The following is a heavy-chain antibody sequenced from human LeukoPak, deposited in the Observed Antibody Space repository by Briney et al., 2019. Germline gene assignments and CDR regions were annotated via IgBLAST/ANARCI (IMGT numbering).Heavy chain of an antibody. CDR2: IYHSGST. V-gene: IGHV4-4*02. CDR1: GGSISSSNW. J-gene: IGHJ4*02. D-gene: IGHD6-13*01. CDR3: ARDALSSSPLNYFDY. Sequence: PSETLSLTCAVSGGSISSSNWWSWVRQPPGKGLEWIGEIYHSGSTNYNPSLKSRVTISVDKSKNQFSLKLSSVTAADTAVYYCARDALSSSPLNYFDYWGQGTLVTVSS.